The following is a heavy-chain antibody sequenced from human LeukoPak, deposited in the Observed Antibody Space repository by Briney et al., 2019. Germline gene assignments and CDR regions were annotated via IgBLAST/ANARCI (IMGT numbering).Heavy chain of an antibody. CDR3: ARGPYSSGWYAPDYFDY. Sequence: PGGSLRLSCAASGFTFSSYNMNWVRQAPGKGLERVSYISSRDTTIYYPDSVRGRFTISRDNAKNSLYLQMNSLRVEDTAVYYCARGPYSSGWYAPDYFDYWGQGTLVTVSS. J-gene: IGHJ4*02. D-gene: IGHD6-19*01. CDR2: ISSRDTTI. V-gene: IGHV3-48*04. CDR1: GFTFSSYN.